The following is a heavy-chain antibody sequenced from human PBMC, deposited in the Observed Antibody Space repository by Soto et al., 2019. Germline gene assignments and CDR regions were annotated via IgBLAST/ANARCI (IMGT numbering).Heavy chain of an antibody. CDR2: IYYSGST. Sequence: SETLSLTCTVSGGSISSYYWSWIRQPPGKGLEWIGYIYYSGSTNYNPSLKSRVTISVDTSKNQFSLKLSSVTAADTAVYYCATRSNCSSTSCPGGTYYYYYMDVWGKGTTDTVSS. CDR3: ATRSNCSSTSCPGGTYYYYYMDV. D-gene: IGHD2-2*01. J-gene: IGHJ6*03. V-gene: IGHV4-59*01. CDR1: GGSISSYY.